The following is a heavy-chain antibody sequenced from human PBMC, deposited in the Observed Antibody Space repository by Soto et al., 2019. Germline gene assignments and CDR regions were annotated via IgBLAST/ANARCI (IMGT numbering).Heavy chain of an antibody. CDR3: ARGWGIAAAGIDY. Sequence: SETLSLTCTVSGGSISSYYWSWIRQPPGKGLEWIGYIYYSGSTNYNPSLKSRVTISVDTSKNQFSLKLSSVTAADTAVYYCARGWGIAAAGIDYWGQGTLVTVSS. CDR2: IYYSGST. CDR1: GGSISSYY. J-gene: IGHJ4*02. V-gene: IGHV4-59*01. D-gene: IGHD6-13*01.